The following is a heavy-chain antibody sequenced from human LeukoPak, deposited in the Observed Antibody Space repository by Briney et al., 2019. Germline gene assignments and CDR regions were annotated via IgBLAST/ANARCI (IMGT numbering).Heavy chain of an antibody. Sequence: SETLSLTCTVSGGSISSSSYYWGWIRQPPGKGLEWIGEIYHSGSTNYNPSLKSRVTISVDKSKNQFSLKLSSVTAADTAVYYCARDGRPFDYWGQGTLVTVSS. CDR1: GGSISSSSYY. J-gene: IGHJ4*02. CDR3: ARDGRPFDY. D-gene: IGHD3/OR15-3a*01. CDR2: IYHSGST. V-gene: IGHV4-39*07.